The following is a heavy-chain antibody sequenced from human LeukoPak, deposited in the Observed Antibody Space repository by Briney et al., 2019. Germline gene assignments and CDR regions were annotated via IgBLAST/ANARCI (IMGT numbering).Heavy chain of an antibody. V-gene: IGHV3-49*04. D-gene: IGHD6-19*01. CDR1: GFTFGDYA. CDR2: IRSKAYGGTT. CDR3: TSPGGGGVASTGYYYGMDV. Sequence: GGSLRLSCTASGFTFGDYAMSWVRQAPGKGLEWVGFIRSKAYGGTTEYAASVKGRFTISRDDSKSIAYLQMNSLKTEDTAVYYCTSPGGGGVASTGYYYGMDVWGQGTTVTVSS. J-gene: IGHJ6*02.